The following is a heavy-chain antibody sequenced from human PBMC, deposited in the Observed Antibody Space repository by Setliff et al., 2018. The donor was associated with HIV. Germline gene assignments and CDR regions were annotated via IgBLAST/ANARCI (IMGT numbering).Heavy chain of an antibody. CDR2: INYSGGT. CDR3: ARDIRGSNNWFDP. J-gene: IGHJ5*02. V-gene: IGHV4-34*01. Sequence: PSETLSLTCAVYGGSFSDHNWSWIRQSPGRGLEWIGEINYSGGTNYNPSLKSRVTILVDTSKNQFSLKLSSVTAADTAVYYCARDIRGSNNWFDPWGQGTLVTVSS. D-gene: IGHD3-16*01. CDR1: GGSFSDHN.